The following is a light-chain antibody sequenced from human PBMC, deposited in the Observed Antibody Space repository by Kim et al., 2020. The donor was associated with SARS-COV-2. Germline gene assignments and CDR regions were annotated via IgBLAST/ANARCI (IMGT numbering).Light chain of an antibody. J-gene: IGKJ1*01. Sequence: PAPRATPPCSVMQSLSGTYFSWYQQKPGQAPPLLIYGAATRPAGIPDSFSGSGSGTDFTLPIIRLEPADFAAYYCHQYDSSSRWTFGQGTKVDIK. V-gene: IGKV3-20*01. CDR1: QSLSGTY. CDR3: HQYDSSSRWT. CDR2: GAA.